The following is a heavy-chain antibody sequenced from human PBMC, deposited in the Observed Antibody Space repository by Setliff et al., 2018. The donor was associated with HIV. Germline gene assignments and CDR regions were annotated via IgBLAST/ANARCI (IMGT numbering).Heavy chain of an antibody. D-gene: IGHD3-10*01. J-gene: IGHJ3*02. Sequence: ASVKVSCKASGYTFTNYDLNWVRQASGQGLEWMGWMNPNGGNTGYAQKFQGRLAMTRNTSTDTAYMELSSLTSEDTAVYYCASDWELGHGFYIWGQGTMVTVSS. CDR2: MNPNGGNT. V-gene: IGHV1-8*02. CDR3: ASDWELGHGFYI. CDR1: GYTFTNYD.